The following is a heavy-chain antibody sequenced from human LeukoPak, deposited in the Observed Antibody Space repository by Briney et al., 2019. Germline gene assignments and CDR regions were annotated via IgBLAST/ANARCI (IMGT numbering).Heavy chain of an antibody. V-gene: IGHV7-4-1*02. CDR2: INTNTGNP. CDR3: ARDRRWSAFDI. CDR1: GYXFTSYA. D-gene: IGHD2-15*01. J-gene: IGHJ3*02. Sequence: CXXSGYXFTSYAXNWVXQAPXQXXXWMGWINTNTGNPTYAQGFTGRFVFSLDTSVSTAYLQISSLKAEDTAVYYCARDRRWSAFDIWGQGTMVTVSS.